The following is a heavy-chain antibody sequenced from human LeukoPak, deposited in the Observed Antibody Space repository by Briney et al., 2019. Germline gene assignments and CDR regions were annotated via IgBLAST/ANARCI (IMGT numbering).Heavy chain of an antibody. CDR1: GFTFSSYA. J-gene: IGHJ5*02. CDR3: ARHDWFDP. V-gene: IGHV3-66*04. CDR2: IYSGGST. Sequence: TGGSLRLSCAASGFTFSSYAMSWVRQAPGKGLEWVSTIYSGGSTYYADSVKGRFTISRDNSKNTLYLQMNSLRAEDTAVYYCARHDWFDPWGRGTLVTVSS.